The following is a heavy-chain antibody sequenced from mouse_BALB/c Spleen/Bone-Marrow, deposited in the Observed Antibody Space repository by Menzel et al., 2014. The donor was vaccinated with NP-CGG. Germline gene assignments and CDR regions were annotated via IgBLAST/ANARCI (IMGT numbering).Heavy chain of an antibody. V-gene: IGHV14-3*02. Sequence: VQLQKSGAELVKPGASVKLSCTASGFNIKDTYMHWVKQRPEQGLEWIGRIDPANGNTKYDPKFQGKATITADTSSNTAYLQLSSLTSEDTAVYYCARYRLGTYFDYWGQGTARTGPS. CDR2: IDPANGNT. D-gene: IGHD2-14*01. CDR1: GFNIKDTY. CDR3: ARYRLGTYFDY. J-gene: IGHJ2*01.